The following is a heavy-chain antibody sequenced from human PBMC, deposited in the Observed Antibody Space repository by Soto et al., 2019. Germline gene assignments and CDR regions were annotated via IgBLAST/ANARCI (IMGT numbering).Heavy chain of an antibody. CDR2: ISSSSAYI. V-gene: IGHV3-21*01. D-gene: IGHD2-21*02. CDR3: AREVVATATIDY. J-gene: IGHJ4*02. Sequence: EVQLVESGGGLVKPGGSLTLSCTASGFTFSEFSMNWVRQAPGQGLEWVSSISSSSAYIYYTDSAKGRFSISRNNAKNSLYLQMNSLRAEDTAVYYCAREVVATATIDYWGQGTLVTVSS. CDR1: GFTFSEFS.